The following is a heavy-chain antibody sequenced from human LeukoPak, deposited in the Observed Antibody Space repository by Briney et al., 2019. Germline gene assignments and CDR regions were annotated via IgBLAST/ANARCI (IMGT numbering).Heavy chain of an antibody. Sequence: GESLRLSCAASGFTFRSYAMSWVRQAPGKGLEWVSAISGSGGSTYYADSVKGRFTISRDNSKNTLYLQMNSLRAEDTAVYYCAKDGYSSGWYDYWGQGTLVTVSS. CDR2: ISGSGGST. D-gene: IGHD6-19*01. J-gene: IGHJ4*02. CDR3: AKDGYSSGWYDY. V-gene: IGHV3-23*01. CDR1: GFTFRSYA.